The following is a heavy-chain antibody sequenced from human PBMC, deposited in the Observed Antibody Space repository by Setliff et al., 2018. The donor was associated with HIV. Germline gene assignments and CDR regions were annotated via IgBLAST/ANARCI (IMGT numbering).Heavy chain of an antibody. J-gene: IGHJ4*02. CDR3: ARELYGGNSRPFDY. V-gene: IGHV4-59*02. Sequence: PSETLSLTCSISGGSVTSYLWHWFRQPPGKGLEWIGYIYYTGITDNNPSLEGRVTISLDTSKNQVSLRLKSVTTADTAVYYCARELYGGNSRPFDYWGQGALVTVSS. D-gene: IGHD2-21*02. CDR1: GGSVTSYL. CDR2: IYYTGIT.